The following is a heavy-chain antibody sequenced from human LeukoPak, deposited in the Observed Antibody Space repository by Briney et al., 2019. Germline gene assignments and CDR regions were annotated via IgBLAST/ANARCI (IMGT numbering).Heavy chain of an antibody. D-gene: IGHD3-10*01. CDR1: GGSFSGYY. CDR2: INHSGST. Sequence: SETLSLTCAVYGGSFSGYYWRWIRQPPGKGLEWIGEINHSGSTHYNPSLKSRVTISVDTSKNQFSLKLSSVTAADTAVYYCARGLTMVQATGWANYMDVWGKGTTVTVSS. CDR3: ARGLTMVQATGWANYMDV. V-gene: IGHV4-34*01. J-gene: IGHJ6*03.